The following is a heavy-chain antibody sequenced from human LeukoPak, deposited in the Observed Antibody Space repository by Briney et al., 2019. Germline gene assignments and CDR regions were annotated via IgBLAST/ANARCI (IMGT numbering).Heavy chain of an antibody. CDR1: GGTFISYA. Sequence: SVNVSCKASGGTFISYAISWVRQAPGQGLEWMGGIIPIFGTANYAQKFQGRVTITADESTSTAYMELSSLRSEDTAVYYCARGDARQTRLLQAFDYWGQGTLVTVSS. CDR3: ARGDARQTRLLQAFDY. CDR2: IIPIFGTA. J-gene: IGHJ4*02. D-gene: IGHD3-22*01. V-gene: IGHV1-69*13.